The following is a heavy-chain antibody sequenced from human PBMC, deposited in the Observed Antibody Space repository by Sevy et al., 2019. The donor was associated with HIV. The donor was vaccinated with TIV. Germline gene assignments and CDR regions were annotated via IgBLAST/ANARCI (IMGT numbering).Heavy chain of an antibody. D-gene: IGHD2-15*01. J-gene: IGHJ6*02. CDR3: TREDIVLGEDNYYGMDV. V-gene: IGHV3-53*01. CDR1: GFSVSSNY. Sequence: GGSLRLSCVVSGFSVSSNYMSWVRQAPGKGLEWVSNIYNDGRTYYADSVRGRFTISRDTSKNTVYLEMKSLRAEDTAVYYCTREDIVLGEDNYYGMDVWGHGTTVTVSS. CDR2: IYNDGRT.